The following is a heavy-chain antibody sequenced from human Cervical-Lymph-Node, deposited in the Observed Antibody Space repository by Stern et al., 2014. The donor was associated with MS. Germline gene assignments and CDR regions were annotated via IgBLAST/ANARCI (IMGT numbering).Heavy chain of an antibody. CDR2: INPKSGVP. Sequence: VQLVESGADVKKPGASVKVSCKASGYTFTAYNMHWLRQAPGQALEWMGRINPKSGVPNYAQKFQDRVTMTRDPSISTVYMELSRLRSNDTAMYYCATRRGCSGGSCSSRSLDYWGQGTLVTVSS. J-gene: IGHJ4*02. CDR1: GYTFTAYN. V-gene: IGHV1-2*06. D-gene: IGHD2-15*01. CDR3: ATRRGCSGGSCSSRSLDY.